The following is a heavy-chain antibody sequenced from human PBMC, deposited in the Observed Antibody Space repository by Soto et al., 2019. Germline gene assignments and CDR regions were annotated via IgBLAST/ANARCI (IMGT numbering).Heavy chain of an antibody. Sequence: QVTLKESGPVLVKPTETLTLTCTVSGFSLSNARMGVSWIRQPPGKALEWLAHIFSNDEKSYSTSLKSRLTISKDTSKSQVVLTMTNMDPVDTATYYCARDTPYDFCSGSNYYYGMDVWGQGTTVTVSS. D-gene: IGHD3-3*01. J-gene: IGHJ6*02. CDR2: IFSNDEK. V-gene: IGHV2-26*01. CDR1: GFSLSNARMG. CDR3: ARDTPYDFCSGSNYYYGMDV.